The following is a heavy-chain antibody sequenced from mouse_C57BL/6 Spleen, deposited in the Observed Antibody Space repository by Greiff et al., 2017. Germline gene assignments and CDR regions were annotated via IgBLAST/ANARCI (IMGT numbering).Heavy chain of an antibody. Sequence: QVQLQQSGTELVKPGASVKLSCKASGYTFTSYWMHWVKQRPGQGLEWIGNINPSNGGTNYNEKFKSKATLTLDKSSSTAYMQLSSLTSEDSAVYYCARGDYYGSTFDYWGQGTTLTVSS. CDR1: GYTFTSYW. D-gene: IGHD1-1*01. J-gene: IGHJ2*01. CDR3: ARGDYYGSTFDY. V-gene: IGHV1-53*01. CDR2: INPSNGGT.